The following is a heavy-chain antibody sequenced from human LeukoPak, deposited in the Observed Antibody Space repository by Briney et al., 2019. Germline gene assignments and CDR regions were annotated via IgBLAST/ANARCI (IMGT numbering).Heavy chain of an antibody. V-gene: IGHV3-66*01. CDR1: GFTVSSNY. J-gene: IGHJ3*02. D-gene: IGHD5-18*01. CDR3: ASGYSYGPEAFDI. CDR2: IYSGGST. Sequence: GGSLRLSCAASGFTVSSNYMSWVRQAPGKGLEWVSVIYSGGSTYYADSVKGRLTISRDNSKNTLYLQMNSLRAEDTAVYYCASGYSYGPEAFDIWGQGTMVTVSS.